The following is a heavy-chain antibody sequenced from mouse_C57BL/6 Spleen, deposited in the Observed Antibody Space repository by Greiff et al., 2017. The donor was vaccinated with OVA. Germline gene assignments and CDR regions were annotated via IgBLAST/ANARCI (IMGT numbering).Heavy chain of an antibody. V-gene: IGHV5-4*01. CDR2: ISDGGSYT. J-gene: IGHJ4*01. CDR3: ASFSMDY. Sequence: EVQVVESGGGLVKPGGSLKLSCAASGFTFSSYAMSWVRQTPEKRLEWVATISDGGSYTYYPDNVKGRFTISRDNAKNNLYLQMSHLKSEDTAMYYCASFSMDYWGQGTSVTVSS. CDR1: GFTFSSYA.